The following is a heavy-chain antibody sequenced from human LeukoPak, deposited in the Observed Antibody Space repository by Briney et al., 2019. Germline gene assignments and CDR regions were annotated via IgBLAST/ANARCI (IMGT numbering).Heavy chain of an antibody. CDR3: ARDRVEVLWFGELSEGYYFDY. D-gene: IGHD3-10*01. Sequence: GGSLRLSCAASGFTFNSYGMTWVRQAPGKGLEWVSSISGSGGSTYYADSVKGRFTISRDNSKNTLYLQMNSLRAEDTAVYYCARDRVEVLWFGELSEGYYFDYWGQGTLVTVSS. V-gene: IGHV3-23*01. CDR1: GFTFNSYG. CDR2: ISGSGGST. J-gene: IGHJ4*02.